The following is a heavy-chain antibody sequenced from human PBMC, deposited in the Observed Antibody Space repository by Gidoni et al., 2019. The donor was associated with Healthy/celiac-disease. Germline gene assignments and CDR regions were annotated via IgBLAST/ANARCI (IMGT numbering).Heavy chain of an antibody. V-gene: IGHV3-43*02. J-gene: IGHJ4*02. CDR2: ISGEGGST. CDR1: GFTFDDYA. Sequence: EVQLVESGGGVVQPGGSLRLSCAASGFTFDDYAMHWVRQAPGKGLEWVSLISGEGGSTYYADSVKGRFTISRDNSKNSLYLQMNSLRTEDTALYYCAKDITSSGWSDYWGQGTLVTVSS. D-gene: IGHD6-19*01. CDR3: AKDITSSGWSDY.